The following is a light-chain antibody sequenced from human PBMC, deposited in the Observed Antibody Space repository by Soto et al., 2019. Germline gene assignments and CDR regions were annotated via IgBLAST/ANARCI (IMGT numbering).Light chain of an antibody. J-gene: IGLJ3*02. CDR1: SSDVGSYDL. CDR3: CSYAGRSSWV. V-gene: IGLV2-23*01. Sequence: QSALTQPASVSGSPGQSITISCTGTSSDVGSYDLVSWYQQHPGKAPKLIIYEGSKRPSGVYSRFSGAKSGNTASLTISGLQAEDEADYYCCSYAGRSSWVFCGGTKLTVL. CDR2: EGS.